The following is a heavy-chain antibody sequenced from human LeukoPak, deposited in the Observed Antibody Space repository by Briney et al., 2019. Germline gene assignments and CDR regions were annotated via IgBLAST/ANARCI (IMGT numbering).Heavy chain of an antibody. J-gene: IGHJ4*02. V-gene: IGHV3-23*01. CDR2: ISGSGGST. CDR1: GFAFSSYA. D-gene: IGHD6-13*01. CDR3: AKRIAAAGHDY. Sequence: GVSLRLSCAASGFAFSSYAMSWVRQAPGKGLEWVSAISGSGGSTYYADSVKGRFTISRDNSKNTLYLQMNSLRAEDTAVYYCAKRIAAAGHDYWGQGTLVTVSS.